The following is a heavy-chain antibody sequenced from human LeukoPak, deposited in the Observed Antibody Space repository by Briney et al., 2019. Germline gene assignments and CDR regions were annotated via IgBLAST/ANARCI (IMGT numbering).Heavy chain of an antibody. V-gene: IGHV4-59*12. CDR1: GGSISSYY. CDR2: IYYSGST. CDR3: GRDLSEGSGSYSRDLG. D-gene: IGHD1-26*01. Sequence: SETLSLTCTVSGGSISSYYWSWIRQPPGKGLEWIGYIYYSGSTNYNPSLKSRVAISVDTSKNQFSLKVSSVTAADTAVYYCGRDLSEGSGSYSRDLGWGEGTLVTVPS. J-gene: IGHJ4*02.